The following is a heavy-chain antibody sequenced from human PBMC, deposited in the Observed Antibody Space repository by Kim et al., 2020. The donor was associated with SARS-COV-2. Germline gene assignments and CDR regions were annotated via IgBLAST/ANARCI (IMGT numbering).Heavy chain of an antibody. CDR1: GFTFSSYG. V-gene: IGHV3-33*01. CDR3: ARDDDTAMGKGPRDYYYGMDV. CDR2: IWYDGSNK. D-gene: IGHD5-18*01. J-gene: IGHJ6*02. Sequence: GGSLRLSCAASGFTFSSYGMHWVRQAPGKGLEWVAVIWYDGSNKYYADSVKGRFTISRDNSKNTLYLQMNSLRAEDTAVYYCARDDDTAMGKGPRDYYYGMDVWGQGTTVTVSS.